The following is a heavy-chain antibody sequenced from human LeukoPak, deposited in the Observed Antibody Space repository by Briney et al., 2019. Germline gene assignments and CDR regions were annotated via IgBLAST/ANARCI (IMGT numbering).Heavy chain of an antibody. V-gene: IGHV3-33*01. CDR2: LWYDGSNK. Sequence: PGGSLRLPCAASGFTFKNYGMHWVRQAPGKGLEWVAALWYDGSNKYYADSVKGRFTISRDNSKNTLYLQMNSLRAEDTAVYYCARESENYYLDYWGQGSLVTVSS. CDR3: ARESENYYLDY. CDR1: GFTFKNYG. J-gene: IGHJ4*02. D-gene: IGHD2/OR15-2a*01.